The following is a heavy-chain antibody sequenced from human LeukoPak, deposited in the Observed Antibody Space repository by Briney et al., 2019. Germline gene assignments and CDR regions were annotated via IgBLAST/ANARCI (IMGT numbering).Heavy chain of an antibody. J-gene: IGHJ6*02. V-gene: IGHV4-31*03. D-gene: IGHD4-11*01. Sequence: SETLSLTCTVSGGSISSGGYYWSWIRQHPGKGLEWIGYIYYSGSTYYNPSLKSRVTISVDTSKNQFSLKLSSVTAADTAVYYCARDARRLQKPPYYYGMDVWGQGTTVTVSS. CDR1: GGSISSGGYY. CDR2: IYYSGST. CDR3: ARDARRLQKPPYYYGMDV.